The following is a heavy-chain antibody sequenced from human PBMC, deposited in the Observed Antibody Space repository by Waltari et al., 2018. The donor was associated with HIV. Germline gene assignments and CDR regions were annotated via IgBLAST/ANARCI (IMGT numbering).Heavy chain of an antibody. CDR3: VKGAVWGGPEGDGC. J-gene: IGHJ4*02. CDR2: IRPTAET. V-gene: IGHV3-23*01. D-gene: IGHD3-3*01. CDR1: GFSFVFHS. Sequence: EVHLLESGGALAQPGGSLKLSCAASGFSFVFHSMTWVRQAPGKGRGWGSSIRPTAETFYSDSVKGRFTIYRDNCANTVHLQMTGLRVEDTAMYYCVKGAVWGGPEGDGCWGQGTLVTVSS.